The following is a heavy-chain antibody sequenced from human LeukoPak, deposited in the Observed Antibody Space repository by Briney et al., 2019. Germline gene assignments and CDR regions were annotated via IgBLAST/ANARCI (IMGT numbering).Heavy chain of an antibody. CDR3: ARLTGDYYDSSGYLNFDP. D-gene: IGHD3-22*01. Sequence: PSETLSLTCTVSGGSVSSGSYYWSWIRQPPGKGLEWIGYIYYSGSTNYNPSLKSRVTISVDTSKNQFSLKLSSVTAADMAVYYCARLTGDYYDSSGYLNFDPWGQGTLVTVSS. CDR1: GGSVSSGSYY. V-gene: IGHV4-61*01. J-gene: IGHJ5*02. CDR2: IYYSGST.